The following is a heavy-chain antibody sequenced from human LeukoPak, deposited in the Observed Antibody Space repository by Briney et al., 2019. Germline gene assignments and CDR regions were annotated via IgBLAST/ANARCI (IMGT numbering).Heavy chain of an antibody. CDR1: GGSFSGYY. CDR3: TRGPGGSNNYYDAFDI. Sequence: SETLSLTCAVYGGSFSGYYWSWIRQPPGKGLEWIGEIDHSGSTNYNSSLKSRVTLSVDTSKNQFSLKLNSVTAADTAVYYCTRGPGGSNNYYDAFDIWGQGTMVTVSP. CDR2: IDHSGST. D-gene: IGHD3-10*01. J-gene: IGHJ3*02. V-gene: IGHV4-34*01.